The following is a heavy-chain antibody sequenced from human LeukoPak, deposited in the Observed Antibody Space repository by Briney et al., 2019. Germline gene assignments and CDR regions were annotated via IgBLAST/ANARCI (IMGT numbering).Heavy chain of an antibody. CDR1: GFTVSSNY. CDR3: ARDGGGDYYNSSGYYFY. Sequence: PGGSLRLSCAASGFTVSSNYMSWVRQAPGKGLEWVSVIYSGGSTYYADSVKGRFTISRDNSKNTLYLQMNSLRAEDTAVYYCARDGGGDYYNSSGYYFYWGQGTLVTVSS. V-gene: IGHV3-66*02. D-gene: IGHD3-22*01. CDR2: IYSGGST. J-gene: IGHJ4*02.